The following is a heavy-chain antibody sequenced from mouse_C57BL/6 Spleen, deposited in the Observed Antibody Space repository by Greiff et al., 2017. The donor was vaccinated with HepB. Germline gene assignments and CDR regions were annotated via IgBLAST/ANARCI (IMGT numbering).Heavy chain of an antibody. CDR3: ARALSGAFFDY. CDR2: IYPGDGDT. D-gene: IGHD1-1*02. V-gene: IGHV1-82*01. J-gene: IGHJ2*01. CDR1: GYAFSSSW. Sequence: QVQLQHSGPELVKPGASVKISCKASGYAFSSSWMNWVKQRPGKGLEWIGRIYPGDGDTNYNGKFKGKATLTADKSSSTAYMQLSSLTSEDSAVYFCARALSGAFFDYWGQGTTLTVSS.